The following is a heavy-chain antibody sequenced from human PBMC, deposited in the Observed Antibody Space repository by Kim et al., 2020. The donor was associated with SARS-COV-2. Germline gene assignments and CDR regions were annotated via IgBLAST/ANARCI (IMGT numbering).Heavy chain of an antibody. CDR2: IKQDGSEK. Sequence: GGSLRLSCAASGFTFSSYWMSWVRQAPGKGLEWVANIKQDGSEKYYVDSVKGRFTISRDNAKNSLYLQMNSLRAEDTAVYYCARAGEYSSGYHQYYFDYWGQGTLVTVSS. CDR3: ARAGEYSSGYHQYYFDY. V-gene: IGHV3-7*03. D-gene: IGHD6-19*01. CDR1: GFTFSSYW. J-gene: IGHJ4*02.